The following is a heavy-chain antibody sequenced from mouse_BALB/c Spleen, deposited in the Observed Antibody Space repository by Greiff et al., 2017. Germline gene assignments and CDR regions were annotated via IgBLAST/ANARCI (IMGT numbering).Heavy chain of an antibody. D-gene: IGHD1-2*01. CDR2: IYPGDGDT. V-gene: IGHV1-87*01. J-gene: IGHJ4*01. Sequence: QVQLQQSGAELARPGASVKLSCKASGYTFTSYWMQWVKQRPGQGLEWIGAIYPGDGDTRYTQKFKGKATLTADKSSSTAYMQLSSLASEDSAVYYCARSAGLLRPGAMDYWGQGTSVTVSS. CDR3: ARSAGLLRPGAMDY. CDR1: GYTFTSYW.